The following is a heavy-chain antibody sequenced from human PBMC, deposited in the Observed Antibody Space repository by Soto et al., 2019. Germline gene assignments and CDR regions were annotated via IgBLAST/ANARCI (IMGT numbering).Heavy chain of an antibody. V-gene: IGHV4-4*02. D-gene: IGHD4-17*01. CDR3: ARSEATVLDS. Sequence: QVQLQESGPGLVKPSGTLSLTCTVSGGSMSSSNWWNWVRQSPGKGLKWIGETHPSGRTNYSPSLKSRVTISVDKSKNQFSLQLTSVTAADTAVYYCARSEATVLDSWGQGTLVTVSS. CDR1: GGSMSSSNW. CDR2: THPSGRT. J-gene: IGHJ4*02.